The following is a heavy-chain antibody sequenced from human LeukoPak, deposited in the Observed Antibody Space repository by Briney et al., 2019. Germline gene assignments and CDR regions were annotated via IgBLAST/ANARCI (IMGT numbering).Heavy chain of an antibody. Sequence: ASVTVSCMTSGYTFTDYGLSWLRQAPGQGIERMGWISAYSGKTKYAQKFQGRVTMTTDTSTRTAYMELRSLRSDVAAVYSCSIRGYSGDVAVWGEGTLVTVSS. CDR2: ISAYSGKT. CDR1: GYTFTDYG. V-gene: IGHV1-18*01. CDR3: SIRGYSGDVAV. D-gene: IGHD5-12*01. J-gene: IGHJ4*02.